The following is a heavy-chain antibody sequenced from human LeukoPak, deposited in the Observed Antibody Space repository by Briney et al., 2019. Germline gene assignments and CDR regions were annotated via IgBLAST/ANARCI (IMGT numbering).Heavy chain of an antibody. CDR3: ARADYDTSGYYADY. CDR2: ISSNGGTT. D-gene: IGHD3-22*01. J-gene: IGHJ4*02. Sequence: GGSLRLSCAASGFTFSTYAMHWVRQVPGKGLEYVSAISSNGGTTYYANSEKGRFTISRDNSKNTLYLQMGSLRAEDMAVYYCARADYDTSGYYADYWGQGTLVTVSS. V-gene: IGHV3-64*01. CDR1: GFTFSTYA.